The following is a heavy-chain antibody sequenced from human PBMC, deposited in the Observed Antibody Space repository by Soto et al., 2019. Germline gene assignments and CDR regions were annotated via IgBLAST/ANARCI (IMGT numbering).Heavy chain of an antibody. Sequence: GGSLRLSCAASGFTFSSYWMSWVRQAPGKGLEWVANIKEDGSEKYYVDSVKGRFTISRDNTKNSLYLQMSSLRAEDTAVYYCARGYSSGLLGYWGQGTPVTVSS. D-gene: IGHD6-25*01. CDR3: ARGYSSGLLGY. CDR2: IKEDGSEK. J-gene: IGHJ4*02. V-gene: IGHV3-7*01. CDR1: GFTFSSYW.